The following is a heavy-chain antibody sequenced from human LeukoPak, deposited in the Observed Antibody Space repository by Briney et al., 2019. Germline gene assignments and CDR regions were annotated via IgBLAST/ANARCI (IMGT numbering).Heavy chain of an antibody. D-gene: IGHD3-10*01. CDR2: IRYDGSNK. J-gene: IGHJ4*02. V-gene: IGHV3-30*02. Sequence: GGSLRLSCAASGFTFSSYGMHWVRQAPGKGLEWVAFIRYDGSNKYYADSVKGRFTISRDNAKNSLYLQMNSLRAEDTAVYYCARGVTMVRGVMSSGVSYWGQGTLVTVSS. CDR1: GFTFSSYG. CDR3: ARGVTMVRGVMSSGVSY.